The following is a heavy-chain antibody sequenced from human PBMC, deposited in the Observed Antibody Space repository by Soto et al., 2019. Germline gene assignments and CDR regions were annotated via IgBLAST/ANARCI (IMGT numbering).Heavy chain of an antibody. V-gene: IGHV1-18*01. Sequence: QVQLVQSGGEVKKPGASVRVSCKTSGYTFTSYAISWVRQAPGQGLEWMGWISAYNGNTNYAQKLQGRVTMTTDTSTSTAYMELRGLRSGDTAVYYCGRYDCISTNCYWNWFDSWGQGTLVTVSS. D-gene: IGHD2-2*01. CDR3: GRYDCISTNCYWNWFDS. CDR2: ISAYNGNT. J-gene: IGHJ5*01. CDR1: GYTFTSYA.